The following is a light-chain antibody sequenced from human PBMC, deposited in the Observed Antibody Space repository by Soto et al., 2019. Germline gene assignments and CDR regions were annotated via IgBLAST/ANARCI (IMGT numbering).Light chain of an antibody. CDR2: GAS. CDR3: EQYNSWQPLYT. J-gene: IGKJ2*01. Sequence: EIVMTQSPATLSVSPGEGATLSCRASQSVSHNLAWYQQKPGQAPRLLIYGASTRATGIPTRFSGSGSETEFTLTISSLQSEDFAVYYCEQYNSWQPLYTLGQGTKLEIK. CDR1: QSVSHN. V-gene: IGKV3-15*01.